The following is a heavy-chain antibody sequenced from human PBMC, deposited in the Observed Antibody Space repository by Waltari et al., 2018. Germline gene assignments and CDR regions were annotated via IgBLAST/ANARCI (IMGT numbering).Heavy chain of an antibody. CDR2: IGGTHSNI. CDR1: GFDFSDYD. D-gene: IGHD3-10*01. CDR3: TRDLYGSGGDWFDP. Sequence: EVRLAESGGGLVKPGGSLRLSCTASGFDFSDYDMNWVRQAPGTGLEWVSSIGGTHSNIFYADLVKGRFTVSRDNAKNSLFLQMDNLRAEDSGLYYCTRDLYGSGGDWFDPWGQGTLVTVSS. V-gene: IGHV3-21*01. J-gene: IGHJ5*02.